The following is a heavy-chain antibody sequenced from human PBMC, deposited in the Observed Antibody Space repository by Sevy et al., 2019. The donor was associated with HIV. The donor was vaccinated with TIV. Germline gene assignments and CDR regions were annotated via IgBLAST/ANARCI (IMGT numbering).Heavy chain of an antibody. J-gene: IGHJ4*02. Sequence: SETLSLTCTVYGRSTSSYYWTWIRQPPGKGLEWIGYIYYSGATTYNPSLKGRVTISIDTSKNQFYRKLGSVTAADTAVYYCARGIASSRTMAGNYWGQGTLVTVSS. V-gene: IGHV4-59*01. D-gene: IGHD6-19*01. CDR1: GRSTSSYY. CDR3: ARGIASSRTMAGNY. CDR2: IYYSGAT.